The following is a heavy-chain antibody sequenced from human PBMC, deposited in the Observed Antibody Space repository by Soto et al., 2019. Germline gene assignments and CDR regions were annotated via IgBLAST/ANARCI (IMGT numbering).Heavy chain of an antibody. D-gene: IGHD2-15*01. CDR1: GFPFNVYW. Sequence: GGSLRLSCAASGFPFNVYWMNWVRRAPGKGLEGVADIKEDGREKRYVNSVRGRFTISRDNAKNSLYLQMNSLRVEDTAVYYCVRSGMVTLEGWDYYYGMDVWGQGTTVTVSS. CDR3: VRSGMVTLEGWDYYYGMDV. CDR2: IKEDGREK. J-gene: IGHJ6*02. V-gene: IGHV3-7*04.